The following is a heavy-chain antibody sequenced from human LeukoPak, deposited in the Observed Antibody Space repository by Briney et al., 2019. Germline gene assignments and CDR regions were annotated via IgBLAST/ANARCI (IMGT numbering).Heavy chain of an antibody. D-gene: IGHD6-19*01. CDR1: GYTFTGYH. CDR3: ARDNKREQWLASGADY. CDR2: INPKSGFT. J-gene: IGHJ4*02. V-gene: IGHV1-2*02. Sequence: ASVKVSCKASGYTFTGYHMHWVRQAPGQGLEWMGYINPKSGFTLYAPKFQGRVTLTRDPSITTASLNLSRLTSHDTAIYYCARDNKREQWLASGADYWGQGSLVTVSS.